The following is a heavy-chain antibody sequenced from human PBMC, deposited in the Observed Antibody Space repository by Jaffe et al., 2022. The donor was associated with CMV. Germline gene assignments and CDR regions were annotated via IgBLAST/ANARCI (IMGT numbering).Heavy chain of an antibody. CDR3: AREAVVAATQGYYYYMDV. J-gene: IGHJ6*03. Sequence: EVQLVESGGGLVKPGGSLRLSCAASGFTFSSYSMNWVRQAPGKGLEWVSSISSSSSYIYYADSVKGRFTISRDNAKNSLYLQMNSLRAEDTAVYYCAREAVVAATQGYYYYMDVWGKGTTVTVSS. V-gene: IGHV3-21*01. CDR1: GFTFSSYS. D-gene: IGHD2-15*01. CDR2: ISSSSSYI.